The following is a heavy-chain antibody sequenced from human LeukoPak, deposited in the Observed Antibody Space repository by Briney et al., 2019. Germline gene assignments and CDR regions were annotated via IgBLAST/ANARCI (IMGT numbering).Heavy chain of an antibody. Sequence: GGSLRLSCTASGLLFGDYGMTWVRQAPGKGLEWVSAISGSGGSTYYADSVKGRFTISRDNSKNTLYLQMNSLRAEDTAVYYCAKVLYYYDSSGYYYDAAFDIWGQGTMVTVSS. CDR3: AKVLYYYDSSGYYYDAAFDI. V-gene: IGHV3-23*01. CDR1: GLLFGDYG. D-gene: IGHD3-22*01. J-gene: IGHJ3*02. CDR2: ISGSGGST.